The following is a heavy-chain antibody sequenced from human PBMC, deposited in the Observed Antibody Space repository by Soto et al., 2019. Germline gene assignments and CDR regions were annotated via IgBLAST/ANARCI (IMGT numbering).Heavy chain of an antibody. D-gene: IGHD2-15*01. CDR3: AKTHVGAFDI. CDR2: ISWNSGSI. V-gene: IGHV3-9*01. J-gene: IGHJ3*02. CDR1: GINFKDVW. Sequence: GGSLRLSCAASGINFKDVWMHWVRQAPGKGLEWVSGISWNSGSIGYADSVKGRFTISRDNAKNSLYLQMNSLRAEDTALYYCAKTHVGAFDIWGQGTMVTVSS.